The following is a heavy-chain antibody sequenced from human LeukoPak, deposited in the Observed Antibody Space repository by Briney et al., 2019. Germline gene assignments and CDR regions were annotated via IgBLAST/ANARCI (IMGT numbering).Heavy chain of an antibody. J-gene: IGHJ4*02. V-gene: IGHV4-30-4*01. CDR3: ATHSGATVTTFDY. D-gene: IGHD4-17*01. CDR1: GGSISSGDYY. Sequence: SQTLSLTCTVSGGSISSGDYYWSWIRQPPGKGLEWIGYIYYSGSTYYNPSLKSRVTISVDTSKNQFSLKLSSVTAADTAVYYCATHSGATVTTFDYWGQGTLVTVSS. CDR2: IYYSGST.